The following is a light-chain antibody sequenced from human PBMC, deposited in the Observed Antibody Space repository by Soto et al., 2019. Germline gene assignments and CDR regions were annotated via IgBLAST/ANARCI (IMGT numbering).Light chain of an antibody. CDR2: AAS. J-gene: IGKJ2*01. Sequence: DIQMTQSPSSLSASVGDRVTITCRASQSISSYLNWYQQKPGKAPKLLIYAASSLQSGVPSRFSGSGSGTDFTLTISSLQPEDFATYYCQQSYSNSPYTFGQGTNVYIK. CDR1: QSISSY. CDR3: QQSYSNSPYT. V-gene: IGKV1-39*01.